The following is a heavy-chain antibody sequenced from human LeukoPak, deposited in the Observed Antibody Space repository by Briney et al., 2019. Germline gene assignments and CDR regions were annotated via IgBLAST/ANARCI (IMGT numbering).Heavy chain of an antibody. CDR1: RYTFTGYY. CDR3: ARGGPSGYDKTYYYYYMDV. CDR2: INPNSGGT. Sequence: ASVKVSCKASRYTFTGYYMHWVRQAPGQGLEWMGWINPNSGGTNYAQKFQGRVTMTRDTSISTAYMELSRLRSDDTAVYYCARGGPSGYDKTYYYYYMDVWGKGTTVTVSS. J-gene: IGHJ6*03. V-gene: IGHV1-2*02. D-gene: IGHD5-12*01.